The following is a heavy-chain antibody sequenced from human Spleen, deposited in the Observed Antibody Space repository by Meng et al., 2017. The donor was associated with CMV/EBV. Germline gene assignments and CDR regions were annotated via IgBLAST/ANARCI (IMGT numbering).Heavy chain of an antibody. CDR1: SYNFSSYG. CDR2: ISAYNGNT. D-gene: IGHD2-2*01. CDR3: ARDGEVVAPAANLHYYYGMDV. V-gene: IGHV1-18*01. Sequence: ASVKVSCKASSYNFSSYGITWVRQAPGQGLEWMGWISAYNGNTNYAQKLQGRVTMTTDTSTSTAYMELRSLRSDDTAVYYCARDGEVVAPAANLHYYYGMDVWGQGTTVTVSS. J-gene: IGHJ6*02.